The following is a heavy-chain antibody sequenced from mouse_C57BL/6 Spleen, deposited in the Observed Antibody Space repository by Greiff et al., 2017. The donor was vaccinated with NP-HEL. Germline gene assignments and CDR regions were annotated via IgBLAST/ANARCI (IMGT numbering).Heavy chain of an antibody. CDR2: INPYNGDT. Sequence: VQLQQSGPELVKPGDSVKISCKASGYSFTGYFMNWVMQSHGKSLEWIGRINPYNGDTFYNQKFKGKATLTVDKSSSTAHMELRSLTSEDSAVYYCARSAYGSSIYYYAMDYWGQGTSVTVSS. D-gene: IGHD1-1*01. CDR3: ARSAYGSSIYYYAMDY. J-gene: IGHJ4*01. V-gene: IGHV1-20*01. CDR1: GYSFTGYF.